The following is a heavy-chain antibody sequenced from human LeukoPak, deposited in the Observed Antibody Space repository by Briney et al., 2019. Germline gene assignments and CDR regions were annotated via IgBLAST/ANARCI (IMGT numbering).Heavy chain of an antibody. CDR2: IYYSGST. J-gene: IGHJ4*02. CDR1: GGSISSGDYY. V-gene: IGHV4-30-4*02. D-gene: IGHD5-24*01. CDR3: ARDVDGYNSLDY. Sequence: TSETLSLTCTVSGGSISSGDYYWSWIRQPPGKGLEWIGYIYYSGSTYYNPSLKSRVTISVDTSKNQFSLKLSSVTAADTAVYYCARDVDGYNSLDYWGQGTLVTVSS.